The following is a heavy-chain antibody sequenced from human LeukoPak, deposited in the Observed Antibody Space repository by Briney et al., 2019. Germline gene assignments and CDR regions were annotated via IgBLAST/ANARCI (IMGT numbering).Heavy chain of an antibody. CDR1: GYTFTSYG. D-gene: IGHD2-2*01. V-gene: IGHV1-18*01. J-gene: IGHJ5*02. Sequence: ASVKVSCKAYGYTFTSYGISWVRQAPEQGLEWMGWISAYNGNTNYAQKLQGRVTMTTDTSTSTAYMELRSLRSDDTAVYYCARDLGDIVVVPSAFTLPWGQGTLVTVSS. CDR2: ISAYNGNT. CDR3: ARDLGDIVVVPSAFTLP.